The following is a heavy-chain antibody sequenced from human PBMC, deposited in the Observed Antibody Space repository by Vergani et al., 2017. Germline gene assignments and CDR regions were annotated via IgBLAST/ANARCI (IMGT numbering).Heavy chain of an antibody. Sequence: EVQLVQSGAEVKKPGESLRISCKGSGYSFTSYWISWVRQMPGKGLEWMGRIDPSDSYTNYSPSFQGHVTISADKSISTAYLQWSSLKASDTAMYYCARWGPGNYNYYYGMDVWGQGTTVTVSS. V-gene: IGHV5-10-1*01. CDR2: IDPSDSYT. D-gene: IGHD3-16*01. CDR3: ARWGPGNYNYYYGMDV. J-gene: IGHJ6*02. CDR1: GYSFTSYW.